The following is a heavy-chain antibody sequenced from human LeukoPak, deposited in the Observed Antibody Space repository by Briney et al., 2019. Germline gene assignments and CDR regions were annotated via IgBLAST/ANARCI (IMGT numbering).Heavy chain of an antibody. J-gene: IGHJ4*02. CDR1: GFTFTNYG. V-gene: IGHV3-23*01. Sequence: GGSLRLSCAASGFTFTNYGVGWVRQAPGKGLEWVSSTSVSGADTYYADSVKGRFTVSRDNSKNTLYLQMNSLRADDTALYYCAIKQFYFENWGQGTLVTVSS. D-gene: IGHD4-11*01. CDR2: TSVSGADT. CDR3: AIKQFYFEN.